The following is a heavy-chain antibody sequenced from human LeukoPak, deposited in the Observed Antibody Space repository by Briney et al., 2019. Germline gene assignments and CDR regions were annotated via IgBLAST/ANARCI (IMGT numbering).Heavy chain of an antibody. J-gene: IGHJ6*02. D-gene: IGHD4-11*01. CDR3: ARDGRGPTVTTPGYGMDV. V-gene: IGHV4-31*03. Sequence: PSQTLSLTCTVSGGSISSGGYYWSWIRQHPGKGLEWIGYIYYSGSTYYNPSLKSRVTISVDTSKNQFSLKLSSVTAADTAVYYCARDGRGPTVTTPGYGMDVWGQGTTVTVSS. CDR1: GGSISSGGYY. CDR2: IYYSGST.